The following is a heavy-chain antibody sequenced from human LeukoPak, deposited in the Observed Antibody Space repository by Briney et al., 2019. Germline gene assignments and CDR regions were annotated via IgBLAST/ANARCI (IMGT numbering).Heavy chain of an antibody. CDR2: IYSGGST. CDR3: ARDWRYCSSGSCYTDHAFDI. Sequence: GGSLRLSCAASGLTVSGNYLTWVRQAPGKGLEWVSLIYSGGSTFYADSVKGRFTISSDNSKNTLYLQMNNLRADDTAVYYCARDWRYCSSGSCYTDHAFDIWGQGTKVTASS. J-gene: IGHJ3*02. V-gene: IGHV3-53*01. CDR1: GLTVSGNY. D-gene: IGHD2-15*01.